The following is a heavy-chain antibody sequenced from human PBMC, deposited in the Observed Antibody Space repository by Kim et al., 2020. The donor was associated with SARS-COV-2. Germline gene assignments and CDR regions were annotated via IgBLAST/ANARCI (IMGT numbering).Heavy chain of an antibody. Sequence: SETLSLTCTVSGGSISSYYWSWIRQPPGKGLEWIGYIYYSGSTNYNPSLKSRVTISVDTSKNQFSLKLSSVTAADTAVYYCARGKLGTMVRGDITPDYWG. V-gene: IGHV4-59*01. CDR1: GGSISSYY. J-gene: IGHJ4*01. D-gene: IGHD3-10*01. CDR3: ARGKLGTMVRGDITPDY. CDR2: IYYSGST.